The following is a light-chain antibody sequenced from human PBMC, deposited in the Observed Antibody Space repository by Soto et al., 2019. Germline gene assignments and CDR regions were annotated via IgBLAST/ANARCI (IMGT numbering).Light chain of an antibody. Sequence: EIVLTQSPGTLSLSPGDIATLSCRASQTIGRNFLAWYQQKPGQAPRLLIYGASIRATGIPDRFSVSGSGTDFTLTISRLETEDCGVYYCQHYASLPTTFGQGTKLEIK. J-gene: IGKJ2*01. CDR2: GAS. CDR3: QHYASLPTT. CDR1: QTIGRNF. V-gene: IGKV3-20*01.